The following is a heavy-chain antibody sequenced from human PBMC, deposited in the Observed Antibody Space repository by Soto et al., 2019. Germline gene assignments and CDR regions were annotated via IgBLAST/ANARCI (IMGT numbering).Heavy chain of an antibody. J-gene: IGHJ6*02. D-gene: IGHD3-10*01. CDR2: IWHDGSDN. Sequence: QVQLVESGGGVVQPGRSLRLSCAASGFTFSSYGMHWVRQAPGKGLEWVAVIWHDGSDNYYADSVKGRFTISRDNSKNTLYLQMNSLRAEDTAVYYCARDRRGVSYAMDVWGQGTTVTVSS. CDR1: GFTFSSYG. CDR3: ARDRRGVSYAMDV. V-gene: IGHV3-33*01.